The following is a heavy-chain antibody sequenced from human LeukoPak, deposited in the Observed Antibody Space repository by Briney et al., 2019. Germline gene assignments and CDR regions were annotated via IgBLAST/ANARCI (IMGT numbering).Heavy chain of an antibody. CDR3: AREECSGGSCYRGFDY. J-gene: IGHJ4*02. Sequence: ASVKVSCKASGYTFTGYYMHWVRQAPGQGLEWMGRINPNSGGTNYAQKFQGRVTMTRDTSISTAYMELSRLRSDDTAVYYCAREECSGGSCYRGFDYWGQGTLVTVSS. V-gene: IGHV1-2*06. D-gene: IGHD2-15*01. CDR2: INPNSGGT. CDR1: GYTFTGYY.